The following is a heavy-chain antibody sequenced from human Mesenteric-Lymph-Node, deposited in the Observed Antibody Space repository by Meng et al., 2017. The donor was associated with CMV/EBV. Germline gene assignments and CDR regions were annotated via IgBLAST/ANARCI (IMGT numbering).Heavy chain of an antibody. CDR1: GLTFSRYG. V-gene: IGHV3-30*03. Sequence: GESLKISCVASGLTFSRYGMHWVRQAPGKGLEWVAHISYGGTKTYYAGSVQGRFTISRDDSRNTLYLQITNLRVEETAVYFCARDRGGSLMYLDLWGRGTLVTVSS. D-gene: IGHD2-8*01. CDR2: ISYGGTKT. CDR3: ARDRGGSLMYLDL. J-gene: IGHJ2*01.